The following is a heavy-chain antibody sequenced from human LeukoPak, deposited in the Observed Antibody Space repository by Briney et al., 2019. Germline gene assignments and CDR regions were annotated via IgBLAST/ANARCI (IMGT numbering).Heavy chain of an antibody. J-gene: IGHJ6*02. CDR3: ARPNWNYYYNYYGMDV. V-gene: IGHV1-2*02. D-gene: IGHD1-7*01. Sequence: GASVKVSCKASGYTFTGYYMHWVRQAPGQGLEWMGWINPNSGGTNYAQKFQGRVTMTRDTSISTAYMELSRLRSDDTAVYYCARPNWNYYYNYYGMDVWGQGTTVTVSS. CDR1: GYTFTGYY. CDR2: INPNSGGT.